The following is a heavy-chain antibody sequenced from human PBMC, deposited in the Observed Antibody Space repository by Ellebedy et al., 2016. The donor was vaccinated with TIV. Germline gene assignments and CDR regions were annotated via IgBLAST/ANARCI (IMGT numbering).Heavy chain of an antibody. CDR2: IYHSEST. V-gene: IGHV4-4*02. CDR1: GGSISSSNW. Sequence: MPSETLSLTCAVSGGSISSSNWWCWVRQPPGKGLEWIGEIYHSESTNYNPSLRSRFTISVDKSKNQFSLKVNSVTAADTAVYYWARERGNIHSPYDFDFWGQGTMVTDSS. D-gene: IGHD2/OR15-2a*01. J-gene: IGHJ3*01. CDR3: ARERGNIHSPYDFDF.